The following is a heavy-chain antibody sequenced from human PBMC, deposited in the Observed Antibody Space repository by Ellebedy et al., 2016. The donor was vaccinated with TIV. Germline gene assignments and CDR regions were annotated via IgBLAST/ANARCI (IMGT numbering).Heavy chain of an antibody. J-gene: IGHJ3*02. V-gene: IGHV3-30*03. CDR2: ISYDGSNK. D-gene: IGHD2-15*01. CDR3: ATLYCSGGSCYSDAFDI. CDR1: GFTFSSYG. Sequence: GGSLRLXCAASGFTFSSYGMHWVRQAPGKGLEWVAVISYDGSNKYYADSVKGRFTISRDNSKNTLYLQMNSLRAEDTAVYYCATLYCSGGSCYSDAFDIWGQGTMVTVSS.